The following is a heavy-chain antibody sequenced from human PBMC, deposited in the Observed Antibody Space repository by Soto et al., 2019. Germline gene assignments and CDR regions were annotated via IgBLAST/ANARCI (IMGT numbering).Heavy chain of an antibody. V-gene: IGHV3-48*02. D-gene: IGHD6-25*01. CDR3: VITDSGWERGY. Sequence: EVQLVESGGGFVQRGGSLRLSCAVSGLTFSTNPINWVRQAPGKGLEWVSYISTSSTAIYYADSVQGRFTISRDDAKRSRYRRMKNLRDEEKAFDYCVITDSGWERGYWGHGSLVT. CDR2: ISTSSTAI. CDR1: GLTFSTNP. J-gene: IGHJ4*01.